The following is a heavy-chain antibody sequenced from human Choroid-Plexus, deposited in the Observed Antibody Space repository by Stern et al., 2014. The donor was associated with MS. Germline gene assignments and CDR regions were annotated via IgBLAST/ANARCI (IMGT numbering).Heavy chain of an antibody. Sequence: MQLVESGGGVVQPGRPLRLSCVASGFTLGSCAMHWVRQAPGKGLEWVAGVSYDGSNKYYADSVKGRFTISRDNSQNTLYMQMSSLRPEDTAVYYCAKDRQYWTDFFDHWGQGSLGTVSS. V-gene: IGHV3-30*18. CDR2: VSYDGSNK. CDR3: AKDRQYWTDFFDH. J-gene: IGHJ5*02. D-gene: IGHD2-8*02. CDR1: GFTLGSCA.